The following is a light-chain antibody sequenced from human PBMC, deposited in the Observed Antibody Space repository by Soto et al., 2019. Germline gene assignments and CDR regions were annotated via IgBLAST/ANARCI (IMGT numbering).Light chain of an antibody. CDR2: EVS. J-gene: IGLJ1*01. V-gene: IGLV2-8*01. CDR3: TSYAGTYSFFYV. CDR1: SSDVGGYNY. Sequence: QSALTQPPSASGSPGQSVTISCTGTSSDVGGYNYVSWYQQHPGKAPKLIIYEVSKRPSGVPDRFSGSKSGNTASLTVSGLQAEDEADYYCTSYAGTYSFFYVFGPGTKLTVL.